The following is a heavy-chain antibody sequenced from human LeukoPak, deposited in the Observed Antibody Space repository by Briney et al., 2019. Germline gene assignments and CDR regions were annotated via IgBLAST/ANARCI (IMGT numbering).Heavy chain of an antibody. J-gene: IGHJ4*02. CDR1: GGSISSYY. CDR2: IYSSGST. Sequence: SETLSLTCTVSGGSISSYYWSWIRQPPGKGLEWIGYIYSSGSTNYNPSLKSRITISVDTSRNQFSLKLSSVTAADTAVYYCARFAYCGGHCWYYFDYWGQGSLVTVSS. D-gene: IGHD2-21*02. CDR3: ARFAYCGGHCWYYFDY. V-gene: IGHV4-59*01.